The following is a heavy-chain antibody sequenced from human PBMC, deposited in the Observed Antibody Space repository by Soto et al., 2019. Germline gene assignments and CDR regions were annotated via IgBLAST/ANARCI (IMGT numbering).Heavy chain of an antibody. Sequence: EVQLVESGGGLVKPGGSLRLSCAASGFTFSSYSMNWVRQAPGKGLEWVSSISSSSSYIYYADSVKGQFTISRDNAKNSLCLQMNSLRDEDTAVYYCARYSDTAMVHFDYWGQGTLVTVSS. CDR2: ISSSSSYI. CDR3: ARYSDTAMVHFDY. V-gene: IGHV3-21*01. D-gene: IGHD5-18*01. CDR1: GFTFSSYS. J-gene: IGHJ4*02.